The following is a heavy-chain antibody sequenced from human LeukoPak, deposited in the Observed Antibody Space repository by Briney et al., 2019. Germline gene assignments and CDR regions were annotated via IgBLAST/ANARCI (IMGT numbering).Heavy chain of an antibody. V-gene: IGHV3-30-3*01. J-gene: IGHJ1*01. CDR1: GLTFSSYA. D-gene: IGHD1-26*01. Sequence: PGGSLRLSCAASGLTFSSYAMHWVRQAPGKGLEWVAVISYDGSNKYYADSVKGRFTISRDNSKNTLYLQMNSLRSEDTAVYYCATEPYSGSYYAFQHWGQGTLVTVSS. CDR2: ISYDGSNK. CDR3: ATEPYSGSYYAFQH.